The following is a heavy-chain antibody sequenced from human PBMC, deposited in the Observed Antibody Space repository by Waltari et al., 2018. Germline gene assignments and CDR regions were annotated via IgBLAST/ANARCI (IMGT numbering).Heavy chain of an antibody. CDR1: GGTFTSYA. D-gene: IGHD3-16*01. CDR3: AGGCYYDMDV. V-gene: IGHV1-69*14. CDR2: IIPIVGTA. Sequence: QVQLLHSGAEVQKPGSSVKVSCQAPGGTFTSYAISWVRQAHGQGLEWMVGIIPIVGTASYAHRFQSRVTVTADKAAGPAYTEVSSLRSEDTAVYYCAGGCYYDMDVWGEGTTDTVSS. J-gene: IGHJ6*03.